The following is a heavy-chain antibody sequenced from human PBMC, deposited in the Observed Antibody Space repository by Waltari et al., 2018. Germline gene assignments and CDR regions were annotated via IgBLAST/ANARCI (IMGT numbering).Heavy chain of an antibody. J-gene: IGHJ4*02. CDR1: GFNFKNFA. CDR2: IGSGGDI. Sequence: EVQLVESGGGLVQPGGSLKLSCKVSGFNFKNFAVSGGRRAPGKGLEWVSTIGSGGDIYYGDSVKGRFFISRDNSKNTLYRQMNSLRVEDTAVYYCAKQQGWELFEYFFDYWGQGTLVSVS. CDR3: AKQQGWELFEYFFDY. D-gene: IGHD1-26*01. V-gene: IGHV3-23*04.